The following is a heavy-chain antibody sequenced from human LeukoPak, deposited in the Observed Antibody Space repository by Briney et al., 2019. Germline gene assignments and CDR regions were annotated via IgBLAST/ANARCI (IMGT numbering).Heavy chain of an antibody. CDR3: ARQDRSVGAATKDF. CDR1: GDSISGKSYY. Sequence: SETLSLTCTVSGDSISGKSYYWGWIRQPPGKGLEWIGNIYHSGSTYYNPSLRSRITISVDTSENQFSLKLTSVTAADTAIYYCARQDRSVGAATKDFWGQGILVTVSS. J-gene: IGHJ4*02. CDR2: IYHSGST. V-gene: IGHV4-39*01. D-gene: IGHD1-26*01.